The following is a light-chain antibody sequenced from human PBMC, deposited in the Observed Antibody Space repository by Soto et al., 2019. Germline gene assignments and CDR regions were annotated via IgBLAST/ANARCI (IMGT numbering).Light chain of an antibody. CDR1: QSISTY. J-gene: IGKJ4*01. V-gene: IGKV1-39*01. CDR2: AAS. CDR3: QQSYSALVT. Sequence: DIQMTQSPSSLSASVGDRVTITCRASQSISTYLNWYQQKPGKAPKLLIFAASSLQSGVPSRFSGSGSGTDFTLTISSLQPEDSATYYCQQSYSALVTFGGGTKVEIK.